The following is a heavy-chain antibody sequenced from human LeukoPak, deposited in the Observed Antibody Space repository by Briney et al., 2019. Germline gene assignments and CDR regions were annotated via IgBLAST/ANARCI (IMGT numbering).Heavy chain of an antibody. V-gene: IGHV3-7*01. Sequence: GGSLRLSCAASGFTLSTYTMAWVRQAPGKGRDWVANIRQDGSGKFYADSVKGRFTISRDNAKNSLFLQMNSLRAEDTAVYFCARWLYNSGWAIDYWGQGTLVTVSS. CDR3: ARWLYNSGWAIDY. CDR1: GFTLSTYT. D-gene: IGHD6-19*01. J-gene: IGHJ4*02. CDR2: IRQDGSGK.